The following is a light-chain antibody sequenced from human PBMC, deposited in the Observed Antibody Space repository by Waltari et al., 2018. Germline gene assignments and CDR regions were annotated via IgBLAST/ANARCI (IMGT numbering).Light chain of an antibody. V-gene: IGKV1-5*03. CDR3: QQYKDYPYT. J-gene: IGKJ2*01. Sequence: DIRITQSPSTLSASVGDRVTITCRASDNIGNWSAWYQHRAGKAPNLLISRATVLESGVPSRFSGSGSGTDFTLSITSLQPGDFASFYCQQYKDYPYTFGQGTKLEI. CDR1: DNIGNW. CDR2: RAT.